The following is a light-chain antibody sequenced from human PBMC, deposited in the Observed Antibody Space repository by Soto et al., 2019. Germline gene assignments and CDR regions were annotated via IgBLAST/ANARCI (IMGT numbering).Light chain of an antibody. CDR2: DVS. V-gene: IGLV2-14*03. Sequence: QSVLTQPAFVSGSPGQSITISCTGTSSDVGGYNYVSWYQQHPGKAPKLIIYDVSNRPSGVSNRFSGSKSGNTASLTISGLQAEDDTDYYCSSYTSTSTYVFGTGTKVTV. CDR3: SSYTSTSTYV. CDR1: SSDVGGYNY. J-gene: IGLJ1*01.